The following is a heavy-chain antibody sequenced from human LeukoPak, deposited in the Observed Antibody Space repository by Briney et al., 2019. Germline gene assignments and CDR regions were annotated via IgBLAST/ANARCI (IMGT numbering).Heavy chain of an antibody. D-gene: IGHD2-15*01. CDR1: GGSISSYY. V-gene: IGHV4-34*01. CDR3: ARGRECSGGSCYYYYYGMDV. J-gene: IGHJ6*02. CDR2: INHSGST. Sequence: SETLSLTCTVSGGSISSYYWSWIRQPAGKGLEWIGEINHSGSTNYNPSLKSRVTISVDTSKNQFSLKLSSVTAADTAVYYCARGRECSGGSCYYYYYGMDVWGQGTTVTVSS.